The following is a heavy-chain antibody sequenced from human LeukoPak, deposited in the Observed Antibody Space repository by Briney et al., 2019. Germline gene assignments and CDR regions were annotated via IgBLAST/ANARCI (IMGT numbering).Heavy chain of an antibody. CDR1: GYTFTGYY. D-gene: IGHD3-3*01. Sequence: ASVKVSCKASGYTFTGYYMHWVRQAPGQGLEWMGWINPNSGGTNYAQKFQGRVTMTRDTSISTAYMELSRLRSDDTAVYYCASGAVATIFGVVINQHFDYWGQGTLVTVSS. CDR2: INPNSGGT. V-gene: IGHV1-2*02. CDR3: ASGAVATIFGVVINQHFDY. J-gene: IGHJ4*02.